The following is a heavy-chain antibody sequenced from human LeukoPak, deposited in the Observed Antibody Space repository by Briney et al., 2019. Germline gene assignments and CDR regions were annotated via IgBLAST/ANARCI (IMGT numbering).Heavy chain of an antibody. D-gene: IGHD5-24*01. Sequence: SETLSLTCSVSGGSISSSDWWSWVRQPPGKGLEWIGEIHHGGNTNYNPSLKSRVILLRDKSKNQVSLKLSFVTAADTAVYYCGSSDNYHLDFWGQGTLVTVSS. CDR1: GGSISSSDW. CDR3: GSSDNYHLDF. CDR2: IHHGGNT. V-gene: IGHV4/OR15-8*02. J-gene: IGHJ4*02.